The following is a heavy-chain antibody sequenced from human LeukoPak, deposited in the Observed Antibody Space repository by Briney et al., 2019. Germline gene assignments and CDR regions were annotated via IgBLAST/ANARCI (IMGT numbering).Heavy chain of an antibody. CDR3: ARGPPYYDFWSGYYA. CDR1: GFTFSSSW. J-gene: IGHJ5*02. Sequence: GGSLRLSCAASGFTFSSSWMHWVCQAPEKGLEWVADIKCDGSEKYYVDSVKGRFTISRDNAKNSLYLQMNSLRAEDTAVYYCARGPPYYDFWSGYYAWGQGTLVTVSS. D-gene: IGHD3-3*01. CDR2: IKCDGSEK. V-gene: IGHV3-7*01.